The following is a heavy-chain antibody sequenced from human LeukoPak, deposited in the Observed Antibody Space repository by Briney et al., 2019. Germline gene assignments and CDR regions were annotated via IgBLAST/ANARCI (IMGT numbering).Heavy chain of an antibody. D-gene: IGHD3-10*01. V-gene: IGHV1-69*13. CDR2: IIPIFGTA. CDR1: GGTFISYA. Sequence: GASVKVSCKASGGTFISYAISWVRQAPGQGLEWMGGIIPIFGTANYAQKFQGRVTITADESTSTAYMELSSLRSEDTAVYYCARDPLYYYGSGSYYPFDYWGQGTLVTVSS. CDR3: ARDPLYYYGSGSYYPFDY. J-gene: IGHJ4*02.